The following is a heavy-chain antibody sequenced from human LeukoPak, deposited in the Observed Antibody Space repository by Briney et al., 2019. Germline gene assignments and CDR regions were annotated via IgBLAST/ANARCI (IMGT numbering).Heavy chain of an antibody. CDR2: INHSGST. J-gene: IGHJ4*02. CDR1: GGSFSGYY. CDR3: ARGYDGYKDY. Sequence: SETLSLTCAVYGGSFSGYYWSWIRQPPGKGLEWIGEINHSGSTNYNPSLKSRVTMSVDTSKNQFSLKLSSVTAADTAVYYCARGYDGYKDYWGQGTLVTVSS. D-gene: IGHD5-24*01. V-gene: IGHV4-34*01.